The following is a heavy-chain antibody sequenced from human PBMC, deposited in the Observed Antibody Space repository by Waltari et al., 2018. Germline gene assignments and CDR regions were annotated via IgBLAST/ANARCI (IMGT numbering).Heavy chain of an antibody. Sequence: QVQLQQWGAGLLKPSETLSLTCAVYGGSFSGYYWSWIRQPPGKGLEWIGEINHSGSTNYNPSLKSRGTISVDTSKNQFSRKLSSVTAADTAVYYCAGMKGPWRVAGLGYWGQGTLVTVSS. CDR2: INHSGST. V-gene: IGHV4-34*01. CDR3: AGMKGPWRVAGLGY. D-gene: IGHD6-19*01. J-gene: IGHJ4*02. CDR1: GGSFSGYY.